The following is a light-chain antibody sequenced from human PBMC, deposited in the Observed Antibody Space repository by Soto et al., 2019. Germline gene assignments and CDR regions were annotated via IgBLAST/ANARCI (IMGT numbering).Light chain of an antibody. CDR2: EGT. Sequence: QSALTQPASVSGSPGQSITISCTGTSSDVGSYNLVSWYQQHPGKAPKFMIYEGTKRPSGVSNRFSGSKSGNTASLTISGVQGGDEADYFCCSYSRRRPYVFGTGTKVTVL. CDR3: CSYSRRRPYV. V-gene: IGLV2-23*01. CDR1: SSDVGSYNL. J-gene: IGLJ1*01.